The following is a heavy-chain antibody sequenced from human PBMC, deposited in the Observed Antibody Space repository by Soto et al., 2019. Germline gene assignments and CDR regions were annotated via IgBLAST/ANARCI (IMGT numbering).Heavy chain of an antibody. CDR3: ARDLGGSSSYLGY. CDR2: INPDSGGA. Sequence: QAQLMQSGAEVKNPGASLKVSCKASGYTFTGFYIHWVRQAPGQGLEWMGWINPDSGGANYQQNFQGRVSLTRDTSNSTAYMELSRLRSDDTAVYYCARDLGGSSSYLGYWGQGTPVTVSS. V-gene: IGHV1-2*02. J-gene: IGHJ4*02. CDR1: GYTFTGFY. D-gene: IGHD6-6*01.